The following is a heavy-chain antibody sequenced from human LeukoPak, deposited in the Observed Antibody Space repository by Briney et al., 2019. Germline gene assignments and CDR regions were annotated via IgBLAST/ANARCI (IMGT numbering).Heavy chain of an antibody. CDR1: GITFSSYG. V-gene: IGHV3-30*03. J-gene: IGHJ6*03. Sequence: GRSLRLSCAASGITFSSYGMHWVRQAPGKGLEWVAVISYDGSNKYYADSVKGRFTISRDNSKNTLYLQMNSLRGEDTAVYYCARAVAGNSLYYYYMDVWGKGTTVTVSS. CDR2: ISYDGSNK. D-gene: IGHD6-19*01. CDR3: ARAVAGNSLYYYYMDV.